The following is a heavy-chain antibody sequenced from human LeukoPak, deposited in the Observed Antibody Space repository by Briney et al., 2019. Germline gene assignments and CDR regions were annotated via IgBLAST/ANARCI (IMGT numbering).Heavy chain of an antibody. V-gene: IGHV1-24*01. Sequence: GASVKVSCKVSGYTLTELSMHWVRQAPGKGLEWMGGFDPEDGETIYAQKFQGRVTMTEDTSTDTAYMELSSLRSEDTAVYYCATKGGTIYYDSSGYYPFDYWGQGTLVTVSS. J-gene: IGHJ4*02. D-gene: IGHD3-22*01. CDR1: GYTLTELS. CDR3: ATKGGTIYYDSSGYYPFDY. CDR2: FDPEDGET.